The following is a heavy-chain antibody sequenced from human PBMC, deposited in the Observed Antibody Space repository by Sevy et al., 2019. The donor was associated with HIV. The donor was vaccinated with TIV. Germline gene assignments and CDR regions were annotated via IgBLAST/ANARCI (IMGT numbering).Heavy chain of an antibody. CDR3: ARGLRFLEWSLVYFDY. J-gene: IGHJ4*02. Sequence: ASVKVSCKASGYTFTGYYMHWVRQAPGQGLEWMGWINPNSGGTNYAQKFQGRVTMTRDTSISTAYMELSRLRSDDTAVYYCARGLRFLEWSLVYFDYWGQGTLVTVSS. CDR1: GYTFTGYY. V-gene: IGHV1-2*02. D-gene: IGHD3-3*01. CDR2: INPNSGGT.